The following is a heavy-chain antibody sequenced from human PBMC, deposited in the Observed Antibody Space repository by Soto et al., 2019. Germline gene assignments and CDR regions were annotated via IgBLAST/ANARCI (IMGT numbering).Heavy chain of an antibody. D-gene: IGHD2-21*01. CDR2: IRATGGQT. CDR3: AQDRGWGVVSPSHDS. Sequence: EVQLLESGGGVVQPGGPLRLSCAASGFTFRNFVMSWVRQAPGKGLEWVSAIRATGGQTFYADSVKGRFTISRDNSKNMLYLQIESLGDEDTALYFCAQDRGWGVVSPSHDSWGQGALVTVSS. CDR1: GFTFRNFV. J-gene: IGHJ4*02. V-gene: IGHV3-23*01.